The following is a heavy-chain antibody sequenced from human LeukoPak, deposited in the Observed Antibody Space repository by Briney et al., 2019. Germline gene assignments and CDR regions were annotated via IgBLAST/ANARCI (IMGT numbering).Heavy chain of an antibody. V-gene: IGHV3-23*01. CDR3: AKEVVVVITTPTEAGFDY. Sequence: GGSLRLSCAASGFTFSSYAMSWVRQAPGKGLEWVSAIIGSGGSTYYADSLKGRFTISRDNSKNTLYLQMNSLRAEDTAVYYCAKEVVVVITTPTEAGFDYWGQGTLVTVSS. D-gene: IGHD3-22*01. J-gene: IGHJ4*02. CDR1: GFTFSSYA. CDR2: IIGSGGST.